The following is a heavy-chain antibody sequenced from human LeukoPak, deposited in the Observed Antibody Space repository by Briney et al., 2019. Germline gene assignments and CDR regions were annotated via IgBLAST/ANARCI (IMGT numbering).Heavy chain of an antibody. J-gene: IGHJ4*02. D-gene: IGHD6-6*01. CDR2: INHSGRT. CDR1: GGSFSGYY. CDR3: ARQVGYSSSFGYFDC. V-gene: IGHV4-34*01. Sequence: SETLSLTCAVYGGSFSGYYWSWIRQPPGKGLEWIGEINHSGRTNYNPSLKSRVTISVDTSKNQFSLKLSSVTAADTAVYYCARQVGYSSSFGYFDCWGQGTLVTVSS.